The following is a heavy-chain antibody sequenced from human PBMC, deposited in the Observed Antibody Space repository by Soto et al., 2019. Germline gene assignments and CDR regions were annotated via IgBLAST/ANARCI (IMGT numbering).Heavy chain of an antibody. CDR1: GVSFSGYY. V-gene: IGHV4-34*01. D-gene: IGHD2-15*01. CDR2: INHSGST. CDR3: ARGALGYCSGGSCSQGHYFDY. J-gene: IGHJ4*02. Sequence: QVQLQQWGAGLLKPSETLSLTCAVYGVSFSGYYWSWIRQPPGKGLEWIGEINHSGSTNYNPSLTSRVNISVDTSKNQFSLKLSSVTAADTAVYYCARGALGYCSGGSCSQGHYFDYWGQGTLVTVS.